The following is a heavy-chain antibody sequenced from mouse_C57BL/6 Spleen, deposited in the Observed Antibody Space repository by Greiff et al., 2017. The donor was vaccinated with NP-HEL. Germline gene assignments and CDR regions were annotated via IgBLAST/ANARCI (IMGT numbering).Heavy chain of an antibody. CDR2: ISSGGSYT. Sequence: DVHLVESGGDLVKPGGSLKLSCAASGFTFSSYGMSWVRQTPDKRLEWVATISSGGSYTYYPDSVKGRFTISRDNAKNTLYLQMSSLKSEDTAMYYCARMLGNLYFDYWGQGTTLTVSS. D-gene: IGHD3-3*01. V-gene: IGHV5-6*01. CDR3: ARMLGNLYFDY. CDR1: GFTFSSYG. J-gene: IGHJ2*01.